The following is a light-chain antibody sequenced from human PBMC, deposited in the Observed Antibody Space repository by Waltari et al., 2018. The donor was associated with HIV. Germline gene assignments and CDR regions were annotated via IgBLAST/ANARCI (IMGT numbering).Light chain of an antibody. J-gene: IGLJ2*01. CDR2: KDT. CDR1: ALSKEY. V-gene: IGLV3-25*03. Sequence: SYDLTQPPSVSVSPGQPARITCFGEALSKEYTFWHQQRAGQAPLLVIHKDTERASGIPERFSGSTSGRLVTLTIDDVEPDDEADYYCQSAGGGGTYRFGGGTKLTVL. CDR3: QSAGGGGTYR.